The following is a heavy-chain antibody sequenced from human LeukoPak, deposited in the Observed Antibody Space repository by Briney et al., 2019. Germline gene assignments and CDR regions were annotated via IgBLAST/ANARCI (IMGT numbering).Heavy chain of an antibody. CDR2: ISPYNGNT. Sequence: GASVKVSCKASGGTFSSYAISWVRQAPGQGLEWMGWISPYNGNTNYAQKIQGRVTMTTDTSASTAYMELSSLRSEDTAVYYCARSPEWSGGWLKSAFDIWGQGTMVTVSS. J-gene: IGHJ3*02. CDR1: GGTFSSYA. V-gene: IGHV1-18*01. CDR3: ARSPEWSGGWLKSAFDI. D-gene: IGHD6-19*01.